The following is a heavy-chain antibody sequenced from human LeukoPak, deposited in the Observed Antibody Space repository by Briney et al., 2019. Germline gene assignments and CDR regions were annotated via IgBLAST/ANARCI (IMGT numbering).Heavy chain of an antibody. CDR1: GFTFSSYA. CDR3: ATGIGSSGYYFDY. D-gene: IGHD3-22*01. CDR2: ISYDGSNK. Sequence: GGSLRLSCAASGFTFSSYAMHWVRQAPGKGLEWVAVISYDGSNKYYADSVKGRFTISRDNSKNTLYLQMNSLGAEDTAVYYCATGIGSSGYYFDYWGQGTLVTVSS. V-gene: IGHV3-30*04. J-gene: IGHJ4*02.